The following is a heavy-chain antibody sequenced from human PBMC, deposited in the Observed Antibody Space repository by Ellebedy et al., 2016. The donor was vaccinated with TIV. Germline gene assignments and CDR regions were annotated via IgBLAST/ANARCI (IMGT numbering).Heavy chain of an antibody. CDR3: VRGQQLVENYHYGLDV. Sequence: ASVKVSXKASGYTFTSYGISWVRQAPGQGLEWMGWISAYNGNTNYAQKFQGRVTMTADESTSTAYMQLSSLRSEDTAVYYCVRGQQLVENYHYGLDVWGQGTTVTVS. V-gene: IGHV1-18*01. J-gene: IGHJ6*02. CDR2: ISAYNGNT. CDR1: GYTFTSYG. D-gene: IGHD6-13*01.